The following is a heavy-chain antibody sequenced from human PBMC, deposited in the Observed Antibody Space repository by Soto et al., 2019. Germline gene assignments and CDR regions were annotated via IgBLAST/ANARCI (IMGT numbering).Heavy chain of an antibody. CDR1: GFTFSSYE. CDR3: ARDSRYSYGSRYYGMDV. Sequence: GSLRLSCAASGFTFSSYEMNWVRQAPGKGLEWVSYISSSGSTIYYADSVKGRFTISRDNAKNSLYLQMNSLRAEDTAVYYCARDSRYSYGSRYYGMDVWGQGTTVTVSS. D-gene: IGHD5-18*01. CDR2: ISSSGSTI. J-gene: IGHJ6*02. V-gene: IGHV3-48*03.